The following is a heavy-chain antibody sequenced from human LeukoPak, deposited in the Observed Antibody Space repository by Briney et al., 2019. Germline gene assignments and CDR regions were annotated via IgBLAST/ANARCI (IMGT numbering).Heavy chain of an antibody. J-gene: IGHJ3*02. Sequence: TSSETLSLTCTVSGGSISSYYWSWIRQPPGKGLEWIGYIYYSGSTNYNPSLKSRVTISVDTSKNQFSLKLSSVTAADTAVCYCARDLKELVTHAFDIWGQGTVVTVSS. V-gene: IGHV4-59*12. CDR1: GGSISSYY. CDR2: IYYSGST. CDR3: ARDLKELVTHAFDI. D-gene: IGHD6-6*01.